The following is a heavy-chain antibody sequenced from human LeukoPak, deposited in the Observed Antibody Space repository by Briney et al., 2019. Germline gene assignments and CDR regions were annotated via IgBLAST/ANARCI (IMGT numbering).Heavy chain of an antibody. CDR2: IYHSGST. CDR1: GYSISSGYY. CDR3: ARLEYYDSSGYYYAYFQH. J-gene: IGHJ1*01. Sequence: KASETLSLTXAVSGYSISSGYYWGWIRQPPGKGLEWIGSIYHSGSTYYNPSLKSRVTISVDTSKNQFSLKLSSVTAADTAVYYCARLEYYDSSGYYYAYFQHWGQGTLVTVSS. D-gene: IGHD3-22*01. V-gene: IGHV4-38-2*01.